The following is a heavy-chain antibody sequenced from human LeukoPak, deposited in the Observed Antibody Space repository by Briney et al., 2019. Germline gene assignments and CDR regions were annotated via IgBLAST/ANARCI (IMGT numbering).Heavy chain of an antibody. Sequence: GGSLRLSCAASGFTFSSYWMHWVRQAPGKGLVWVSRINTDGSNTNYADSVKGRFTISRDNAKNSLYLQMNSLRAEDTAVYYCARGIVATPVTDYWGQGTLVTVSS. V-gene: IGHV3-74*01. CDR1: GFTFSSYW. D-gene: IGHD5-12*01. CDR2: INTDGSNT. J-gene: IGHJ4*02. CDR3: ARGIVATPVTDY.